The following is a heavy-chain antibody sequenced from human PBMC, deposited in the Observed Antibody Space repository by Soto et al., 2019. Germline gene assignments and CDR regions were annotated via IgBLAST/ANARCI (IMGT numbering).Heavy chain of an antibody. CDR2: VYYSGST. CDR1: GGSISSNNYY. J-gene: IGHJ3*02. CDR3: ARPYYYDTTGHPDAFDI. D-gene: IGHD3-22*01. Sequence: LETLSLTCTVSGGSISSNNYYWGWIRQPPGKGLEWIGSVYYSGSTYYNPSLKSRVTISVDTSKNQFSLRLSSVTAADTAVYYCARPYYYDTTGHPDAFDIWGQGTMVTVSS. V-gene: IGHV4-39*01.